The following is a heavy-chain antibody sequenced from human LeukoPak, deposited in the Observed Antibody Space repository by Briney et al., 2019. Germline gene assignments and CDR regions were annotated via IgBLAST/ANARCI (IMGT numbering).Heavy chain of an antibody. Sequence: GGSLRLSCAASGFTFSSYGMHWVRQAPGKGLEWVAVIWYDGSNKYYADSVKGRFTISRDNSKNTLHLQMNSLRAEDTAVYYCARDGSHYYDSSGYYDYYGMDVWGQGTTVTVSS. D-gene: IGHD3-22*01. J-gene: IGHJ6*02. CDR3: ARDGSHYYDSSGYYDYYGMDV. CDR1: GFTFSSYG. V-gene: IGHV3-33*01. CDR2: IWYDGSNK.